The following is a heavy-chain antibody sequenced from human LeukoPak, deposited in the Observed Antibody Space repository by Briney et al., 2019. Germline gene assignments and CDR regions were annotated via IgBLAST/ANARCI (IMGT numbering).Heavy chain of an antibody. CDR3: ARGRSSSSQRLGIDY. J-gene: IGHJ4*02. CDR1: GCTFTGYY. V-gene: IGHV1-2*02. D-gene: IGHD6-13*01. CDR2: INPHSGGT. Sequence: GASVPVSCRDSGCTFTGYYMHWVGQPPGRGRAWMGWINPHSGGTNYAQKFQGRVTMTRDKYISTAYMELSRLRSDDKAVYYCARGRSSSSQRLGIDYWGQGTLVTVSS.